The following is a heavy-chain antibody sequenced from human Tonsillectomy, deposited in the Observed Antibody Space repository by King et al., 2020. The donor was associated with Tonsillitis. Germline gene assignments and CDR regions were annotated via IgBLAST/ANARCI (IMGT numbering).Heavy chain of an antibody. CDR1: GYTFTSYG. CDR2: ISTDNGNT. CDR3: AMQLYHILTCYFFPYYFDY. V-gene: IGHV1-18*04. Sequence: VQLVESGAEMKKPGASVKVSCKASGYTFTSYGISWVRQAPGQGLEWMGWISTDNGNTNYAQKLQGRVTMTTDTSTSTAYMELRSLRSDDTAVYYCAMQLYHILTCYFFPYYFDYWGQGTLVTVSS. D-gene: IGHD3-9*01. J-gene: IGHJ4*02.